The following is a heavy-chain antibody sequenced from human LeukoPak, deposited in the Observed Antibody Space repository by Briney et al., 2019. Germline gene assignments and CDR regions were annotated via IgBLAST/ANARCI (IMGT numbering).Heavy chain of an antibody. CDR2: IYYSGST. CDR3: ARDKHYYDSSGYTSAFDI. V-gene: IGHV4-31*03. CDR1: GGSISSGGYY. J-gene: IGHJ3*02. Sequence: SQTPSLTCTVSGGSISSGGYYWSWIRQHPGKGLEWIGYIYYSGSTYYNPSLKSRVTISVDTSKNQFSLKLSSVTAADTAVYYCARDKHYYDSSGYTSAFDIWGQGTMVTVSS. D-gene: IGHD3-22*01.